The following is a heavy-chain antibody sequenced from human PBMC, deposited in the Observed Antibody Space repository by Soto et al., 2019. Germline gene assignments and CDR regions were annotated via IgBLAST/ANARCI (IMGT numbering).Heavy chain of an antibody. CDR1: GYTFVNHG. CDR2: IKVSTGIP. V-gene: IGHV1-18*01. J-gene: IGHJ4*02. CDR3: ARHYSSDWHFVFDS. D-gene: IGHD6-19*01. Sequence: QVQLMQSGAEVKEPGASVKVSCKASGYTFVNHGVSWVRQAPGQGLEWMGWIKVSTGIPNYAGNFQGRVTMTTDTSTSTVYMELRSLRSADTAVYFCARHYSSDWHFVFDSWGQGTRVTVSS.